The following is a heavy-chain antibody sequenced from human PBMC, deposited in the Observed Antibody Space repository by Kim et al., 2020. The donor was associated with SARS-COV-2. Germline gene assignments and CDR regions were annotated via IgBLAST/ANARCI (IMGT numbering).Heavy chain of an antibody. CDR3: AYVDTAMVTGYYYGMDV. J-gene: IGHJ6*02. CDR2: INTNTGNP. Sequence: ASVKVSCKASGYTFTGYAMNWVRQAPGQGLEWMGWINTNTGNPTYAQGFTGRFVFSLDTSVSTAYLQISSLKAEDTAVYYCAYVDTAMVTGYYYGMDVWGQGTTVTDSS. CDR1: GYTFTGYA. D-gene: IGHD5-18*01. V-gene: IGHV7-4-1*02.